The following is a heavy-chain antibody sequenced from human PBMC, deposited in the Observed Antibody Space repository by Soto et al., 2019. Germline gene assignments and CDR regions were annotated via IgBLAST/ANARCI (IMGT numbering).Heavy chain of an antibody. D-gene: IGHD3-10*01. CDR1: GGTFSSYA. CDR2: IIPIFGTA. J-gene: IGHJ4*02. V-gene: IGHV1-69*13. Sequence: ASVKVSCKASGGTFSSYAISWVRQAPGQGLEWMGGIIPIFGTANYAQKFQGRVTITADGSTSTAYMELSSLRSEDTAVYYCASSYYGSGSYIDWGQGTLVTVSS. CDR3: ASSYYGSGSYID.